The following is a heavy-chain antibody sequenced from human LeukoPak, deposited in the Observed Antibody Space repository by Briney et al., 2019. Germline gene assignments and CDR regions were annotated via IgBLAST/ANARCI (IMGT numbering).Heavy chain of an antibody. CDR1: GYTFTDYY. CDR3: ARDIRIDGYNHFDY. Sequence: ASVKVSCKASGYTFTDYYIHWVRQAPGQQLEWMGWINPNSGGTDYAQKFQGRVTMTRDASISTAYIEISRLRSDDTAVYYCARDIRIDGYNHFDYWGQGTLVTVSS. CDR2: INPNSGGT. V-gene: IGHV1-2*02. J-gene: IGHJ4*02. D-gene: IGHD5-24*01.